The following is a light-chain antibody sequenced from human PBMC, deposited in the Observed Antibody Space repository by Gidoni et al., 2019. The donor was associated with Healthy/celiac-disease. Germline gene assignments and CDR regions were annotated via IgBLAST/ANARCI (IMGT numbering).Light chain of an antibody. Sequence: DIQMTHSPSTLSASVGDRVTITCRASQSISSWLAWYQQKPGKDPKLLIYKASSLESGVTSRSSGSGSGTEFTLTISSMQADDVETYYCQQYNSYSYTFGQGTKLEIK. CDR1: QSISSW. V-gene: IGKV1-5*03. CDR2: KAS. CDR3: QQYNSYSYT. J-gene: IGKJ2*01.